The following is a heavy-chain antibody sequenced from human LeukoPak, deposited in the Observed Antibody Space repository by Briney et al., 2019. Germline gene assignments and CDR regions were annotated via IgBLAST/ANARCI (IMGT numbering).Heavy chain of an antibody. J-gene: IGHJ4*02. CDR1: GGSISSYY. V-gene: IGHV4-59*01. Sequence: PSETLSLTCTVSGGSISSYYWSWIRQPPGKGLGWIGYIYYSGSTNYNPSLKSRVTISVDTSKNQFSLKLSSVTAADTAVYYCASSYCSGGSCYSMDYWGQGTLVTVSS. CDR2: IYYSGST. D-gene: IGHD2-15*01. CDR3: ASSYCSGGSCYSMDY.